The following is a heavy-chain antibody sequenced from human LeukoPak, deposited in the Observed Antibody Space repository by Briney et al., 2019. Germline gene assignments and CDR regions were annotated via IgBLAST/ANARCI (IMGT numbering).Heavy chain of an antibody. CDR1: GGSISSYY. CDR3: ARGGITYNDSSGLDY. D-gene: IGHD3-22*01. CDR2: IYTSGST. V-gene: IGHV4-4*07. J-gene: IGHJ4*02. Sequence: SETLSLTCTVSGGSISSYYWSWIRQPAGKGLEWIGRIYTSGSTNYNPSLKSRVTMSVDTSKNQFSLKLSPVTAADTAVYYCARGGITYNDSSGLDYWGQGTLVAVSS.